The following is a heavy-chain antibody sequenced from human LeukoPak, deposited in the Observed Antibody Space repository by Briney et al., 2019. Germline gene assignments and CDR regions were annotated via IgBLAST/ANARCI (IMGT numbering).Heavy chain of an antibody. V-gene: IGHV4-59*11. CDR2: IYYSGST. CDR1: GGSISIHY. Sequence: SQTLSLTCTVSGGSISIHYGSWVRQPPGKGLEWIGYIYYSGSTNYHPSLKSRVTISVDTSKNQFPLKLRPVTAADTGVYYCPRAFYVLRYFDLHEGDAFDIWGQGTMVTVSS. D-gene: IGHD3-9*01. J-gene: IGHJ3*02. CDR3: PRAFYVLRYFDLHEGDAFDI.